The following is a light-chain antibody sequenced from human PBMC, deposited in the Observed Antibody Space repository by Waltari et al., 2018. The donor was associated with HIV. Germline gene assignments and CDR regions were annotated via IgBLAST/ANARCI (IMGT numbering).Light chain of an antibody. V-gene: IGKV1-39*01. CDR1: QIISTY. CDR3: QQSYSIPWT. CDR2: AAS. J-gene: IGKJ1*01. Sequence: IHMTQSPASLSASVADRVTITCRASQIISTYLNWYQVKPGKAPKLLIYAASSLQSGIPRRFSGSESGTDFTLTVSSLQPEDFAIYCCQQSYSIPWTFGQGTKVEMK.